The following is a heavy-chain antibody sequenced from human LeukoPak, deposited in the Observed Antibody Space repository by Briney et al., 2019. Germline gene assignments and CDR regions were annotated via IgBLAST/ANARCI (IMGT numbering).Heavy chain of an antibody. J-gene: IGHJ4*02. CDR1: GFTFSNYW. V-gene: IGHV3-74*01. CDR3: ARGADSGYSSDN. D-gene: IGHD3-9*01. CDR2: INSDERST. Sequence: PSGGSLRLSCAASGFTFSNYWMHWVRHAPGKGRVWVSRINSDERSTNYADSVKGRFTISRDNAKNTLYLQMNSLRAEDTAVYYCARGADSGYSSDNWGQGTLVSVSS.